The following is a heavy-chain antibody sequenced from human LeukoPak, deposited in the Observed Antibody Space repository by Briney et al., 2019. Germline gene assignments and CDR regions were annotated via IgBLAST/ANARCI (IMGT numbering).Heavy chain of an antibody. CDR1: GFTFSSYS. CDR2: ISSSSSYI. Sequence: GGSLRLSCAASGFTFSSYSMNWVRQAPGKGLEWVSSISSSSSYIYYADSVKGRFTISRDNAKNSLYLQMNSLRAEDTAVYYCARGSKPMVRGPSMDYWGQGTLVTVSS. CDR3: ARGSKPMVRGPSMDY. J-gene: IGHJ4*02. V-gene: IGHV3-21*01. D-gene: IGHD3-10*01.